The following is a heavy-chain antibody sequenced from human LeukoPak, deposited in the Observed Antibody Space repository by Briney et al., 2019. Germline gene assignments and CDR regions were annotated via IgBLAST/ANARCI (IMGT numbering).Heavy chain of an antibody. CDR2: IWYDGSNK. V-gene: IGHV3-33*01. CDR1: GFTFSSYG. Sequence: GRPLRLSCAASGFTFSSYGMHWVRQAPGKGLEWVAVIWYDGSNKYYADSVKGRFTISRDNSKNTLYLQMNSLRAEDTAVYYCARDPHEEFWLDYWGQGTLVTVSS. J-gene: IGHJ4*02. D-gene: IGHD3-3*01. CDR3: ARDPHEEFWLDY.